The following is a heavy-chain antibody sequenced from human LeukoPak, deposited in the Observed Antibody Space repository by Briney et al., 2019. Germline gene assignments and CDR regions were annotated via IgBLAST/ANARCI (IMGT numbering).Heavy chain of an antibody. CDR3: AKGVSGWPYYLDS. J-gene: IGHJ4*02. V-gene: IGHV3-23*01. Sequence: GGSLRLSCAASGFTFSTYVMAWVRQAPGKGLEWVSSISDSGDDTYYAGSVKGRFTISRDNSKNTLYLQMNSLTAEDTAAYYCAKGVSGWPYYLDSWGQGALVTVSS. D-gene: IGHD6-19*01. CDR2: ISDSGDDT. CDR1: GFTFSTYV.